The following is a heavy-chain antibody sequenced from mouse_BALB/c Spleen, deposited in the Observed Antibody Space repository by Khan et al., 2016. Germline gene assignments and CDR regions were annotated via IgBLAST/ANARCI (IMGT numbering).Heavy chain of an antibody. J-gene: IGHJ2*01. CDR1: GFNITDYY. D-gene: IGHD2-14*01. V-gene: IGHV14-4*02. CDR3: NGEGYDGGFDY. Sequence: EVQLQESGAELVRSGASVRLSCTASGFNITDYYMHWVKQRPEQGLEWIGWIDPENAYTEYAPKFQGKATFTADSSSNTAYLQLSSLTSEDTAVSYCNGEGYDGGFDYWGQGTTLTVSS. CDR2: IDPENAYT.